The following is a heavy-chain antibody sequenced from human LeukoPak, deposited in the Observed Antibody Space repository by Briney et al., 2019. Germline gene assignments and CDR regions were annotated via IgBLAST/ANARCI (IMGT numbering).Heavy chain of an antibody. V-gene: IGHV3-69-1*01. CDR3: AAVGDSSGRGAFDI. CDR2: IASDGSI. Sequence: NPGGSLRLSCDASGFIVSNYEMNWVRQAPGRGLQWISFIASDGSINYADSVKGRFTLSRDSTKNSLYLQMNSLRAEDMALYYCAAVGDSSGRGAFDIWGQGTMVTVSS. D-gene: IGHD3-22*01. CDR1: GFIVSNYE. J-gene: IGHJ3*02.